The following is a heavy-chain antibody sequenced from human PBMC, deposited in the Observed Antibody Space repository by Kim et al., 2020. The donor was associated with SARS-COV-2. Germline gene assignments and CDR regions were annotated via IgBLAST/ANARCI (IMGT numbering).Heavy chain of an antibody. CDR1: GGSISSYY. D-gene: IGHD3-10*01. CDR3: ARGGFGELLFDY. Sequence: SETLSLTCTVSGGSISSYYWSWIRQPPGKGLEWIGYIYYSGSTNYNPSLKSRVTISVDTSKNQFSLKLSSVTAADTAVYYCARGGFGELLFDYWGQGTLV. V-gene: IGHV4-59*13. CDR2: IYYSGST. J-gene: IGHJ4*02.